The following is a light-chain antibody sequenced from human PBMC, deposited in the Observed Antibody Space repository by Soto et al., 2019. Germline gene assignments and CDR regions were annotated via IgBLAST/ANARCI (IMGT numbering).Light chain of an antibody. CDR1: SSDVGGYNY. J-gene: IGLJ2*01. CDR3: SSYGGANNLL. CDR2: EVN. Sequence: QSALTQPPSASGSPGQSATISCTGTSSDVGGYNYVSWYQQHPGKVPKLVIYEVNKRPSGVPERFSGSKSGNTASLTVSGLQTEDEADYYCSSYGGANNLLFGGGTKLNVL. V-gene: IGLV2-8*01.